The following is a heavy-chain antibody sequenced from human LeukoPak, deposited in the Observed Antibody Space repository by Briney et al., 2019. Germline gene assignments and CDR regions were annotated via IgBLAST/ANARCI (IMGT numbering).Heavy chain of an antibody. CDR2: IYYSGST. CDR1: GFTFSSYA. Sequence: PGGSLRLSCAASGFTFSSYAMSWIRQPPGKGLEWIGSIYYSGSTCYNPSLKSRVTISVDTSKNQFSLKLSSVTAADTAVYYCAINWGYYDILTGYXXXXXXDVWGQXXTXTVSS. CDR3: AINWGYYDILTGYXXXXXXDV. J-gene: IGHJ6*02. V-gene: IGHV4-39*01. D-gene: IGHD3-9*01.